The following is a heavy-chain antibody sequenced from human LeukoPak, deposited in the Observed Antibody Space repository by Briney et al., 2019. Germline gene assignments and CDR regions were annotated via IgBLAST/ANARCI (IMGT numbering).Heavy chain of an antibody. J-gene: IGHJ4*02. CDR2: IKQDGSEK. V-gene: IGHV3-7*01. D-gene: IGHD3-9*01. CDR1: GFTFSSYW. CDR3: ARDLRYYDILTGHDY. Sequence: GGSLRLSCAASGFTFSSYWMSWVRQAPGKGLEWVANIKQDGSEKYYVDSVKGRFTISRDNAKNSLYLQMNSLRAEDTAVYYCARDLRYYDILTGHDYWGQGTLVTVSS.